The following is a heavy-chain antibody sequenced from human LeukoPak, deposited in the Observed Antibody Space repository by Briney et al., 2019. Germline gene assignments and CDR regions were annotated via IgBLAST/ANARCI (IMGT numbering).Heavy chain of an antibody. CDR2: IYSGGTT. Sequence: GGSLRLSCAASGFTSSSTYMSWVRQAPGKGLEWVSLIYSGGTTYYADSVKGRFTISRDNSKNTLYLQMNSLRAEDTAVYYCARLPVGALFEYWGQGTLVTVSS. CDR1: GFTSSSTY. CDR3: ARLPVGALFEY. V-gene: IGHV3-53*01. J-gene: IGHJ4*02. D-gene: IGHD1-26*01.